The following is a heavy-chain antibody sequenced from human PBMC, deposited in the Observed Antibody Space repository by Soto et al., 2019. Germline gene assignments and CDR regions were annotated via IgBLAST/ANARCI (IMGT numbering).Heavy chain of an antibody. CDR2: ISYSGST. J-gene: IGHJ4*02. CDR1: GGSISSGGYY. CDR3: ARDALSRDSI. D-gene: IGHD3-22*01. V-gene: IGHV4-31*03. Sequence: QVQLQESGPGLVKPSQTLSLTCTVSGGSISSGGYYWSWIRQHPGKGLEWIGYISYSGSTYYNPSLESRVAIPVDTSKNQFSLKLSSVTAADTAVYYCARDALSRDSIWGQGTLVTVSS.